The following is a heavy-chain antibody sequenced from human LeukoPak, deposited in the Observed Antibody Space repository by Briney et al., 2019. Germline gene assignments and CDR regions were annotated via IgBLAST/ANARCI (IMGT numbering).Heavy chain of an antibody. CDR3: AGERIPRVTTLNT. CDR2: IIPILGIA. Sequence: GASVKVSCKASGGTFSSYAISWVRQAPGQGLEWMGRIIPILGIANYAQKFQGRVTITADKSTSTAYMELSSLRSEDTAVYYCAGERIPRVTTLNTGGRETRATVS. CDR1: GGTFSSYA. V-gene: IGHV1-69*04. D-gene: IGHD4-17*01. J-gene: IGHJ4*02.